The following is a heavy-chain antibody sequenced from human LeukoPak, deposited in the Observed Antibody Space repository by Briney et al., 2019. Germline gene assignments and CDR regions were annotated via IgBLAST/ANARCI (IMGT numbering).Heavy chain of an antibody. CDR2: ISSSSSTI. Sequence: GGSLRLSCAASGFTFSSYAMNWVRQAPGKGLEWVSYISSSSSTIYYVDSVKGRFTISRDNAKNSLYLQMNSLRAEDTAVYYCARNRIGEGYYYYYMDVWGKETTVTVSS. CDR1: GFTFSSYA. J-gene: IGHJ6*03. CDR3: ARNRIGEGYYYYYMDV. V-gene: IGHV3-48*04. D-gene: IGHD2/OR15-2a*01.